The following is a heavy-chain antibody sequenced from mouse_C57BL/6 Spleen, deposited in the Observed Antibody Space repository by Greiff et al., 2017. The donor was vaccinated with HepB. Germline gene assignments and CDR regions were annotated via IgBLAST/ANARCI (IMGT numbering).Heavy chain of an antibody. CDR1: GYTFTSYT. J-gene: IGHJ2*01. CDR2: INPSSGYT. V-gene: IGHV1-4*01. CDR3: ADSGTGGY. Sequence: VQGVESGAELARPGASVKMSCKASGYTFTSYTMHWGKQRPGQGLEWIGYINPSSGYTKYNQKFKDKATLTADKSSSTAYMQLSSLTSEDSAVYYCADSGTGGYWGQGTTLTVSS. D-gene: IGHD4-1*01.